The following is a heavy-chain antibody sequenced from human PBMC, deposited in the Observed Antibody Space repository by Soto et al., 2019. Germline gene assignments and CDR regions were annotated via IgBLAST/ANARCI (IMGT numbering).Heavy chain of an antibody. CDR2: ISSSGDTG. J-gene: IGHJ4*02. CDR1: GFTFSAYY. Sequence: QVQLVESGGGLVKPGGSLRLSCAASGFTFSAYYMSWIRQAPGKGLEWISYISSSGDTGNYADSVKGRFTVSRDNAKNSLYLQMNSLRGEDTAVYYCVSDRGAVVGQFFDYWGQGTLVTVSS. V-gene: IGHV3-11*01. CDR3: VSDRGAVVGQFFDY. D-gene: IGHD6-19*01.